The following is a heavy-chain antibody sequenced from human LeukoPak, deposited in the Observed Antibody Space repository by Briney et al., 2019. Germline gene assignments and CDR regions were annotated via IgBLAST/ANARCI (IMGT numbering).Heavy chain of an antibody. D-gene: IGHD6-19*01. V-gene: IGHV3-23*01. Sequence: GGSLRLSCAASGFTFSSYVMSWVRQAPGKGLEWVSGISASGDNTYYAGSVKGRFTITRDNSKNTLYMQMNSLRAEDTAIYYCAIRIAVAGTGFDYWGQGTLVTVSS. J-gene: IGHJ4*02. CDR1: GFTFSSYV. CDR3: AIRIAVAGTGFDY. CDR2: ISASGDNT.